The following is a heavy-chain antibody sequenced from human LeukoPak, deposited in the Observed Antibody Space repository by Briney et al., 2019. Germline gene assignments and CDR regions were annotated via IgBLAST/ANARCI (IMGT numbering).Heavy chain of an antibody. V-gene: IGHV3-33*01. CDR2: IWYDGSNK. Sequence: GGSLRLSCAASGFTFSSYGMHWVRQAPGKGLEWVAVIWYDGSNKYYADSVKGRFTISRDNSKNTLYLQMNSLRAEDTAVYYWARDQGIEWNARYYFDYWGQGTLVTVSS. J-gene: IGHJ4*02. CDR1: GFTFSSYG. D-gene: IGHD1-1*01. CDR3: ARDQGIEWNARYYFDY.